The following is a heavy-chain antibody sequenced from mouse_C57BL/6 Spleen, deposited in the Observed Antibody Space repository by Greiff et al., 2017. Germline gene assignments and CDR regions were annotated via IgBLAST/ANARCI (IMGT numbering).Heavy chain of an antibody. Sequence: VQLQQSGAELVRPGASVKLSCTASGFNIKDDYMHWVKPRPEQGLEWIGWIDPENGDTEYASKFQGKATITADTSSNTAYLQLSSLTSEDTAVYYCTTKVVATSYYLDYWGQGTTRTVSS. V-gene: IGHV14-4*01. CDR3: TTKVVATSYYLDY. CDR2: IDPENGDT. CDR1: GFNIKDDY. D-gene: IGHD1-1*01. J-gene: IGHJ2*01.